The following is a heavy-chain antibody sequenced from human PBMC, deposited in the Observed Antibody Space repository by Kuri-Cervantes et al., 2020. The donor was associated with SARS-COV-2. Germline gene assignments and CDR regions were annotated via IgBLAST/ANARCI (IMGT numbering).Heavy chain of an antibody. CDR1: GGSISSSSYY. V-gene: IGHV4-39*01. Sequence: GSLRLSCTVSGGSISSSSYYWGWIRQPPGKGLEWIGSIYYSGSTYYNPSLKSRVTISVDTSKTQFSLKLSSVTAADTAVYYCASPGYSSGWDEYFQHWGQGTLVTVSS. D-gene: IGHD6-19*01. J-gene: IGHJ1*01. CDR2: IYYSGST. CDR3: ASPGYSSGWDEYFQH.